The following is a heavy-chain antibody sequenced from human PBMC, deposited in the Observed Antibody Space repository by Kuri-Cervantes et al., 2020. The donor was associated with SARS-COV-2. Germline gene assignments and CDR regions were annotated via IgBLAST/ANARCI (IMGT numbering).Heavy chain of an antibody. V-gene: IGHV3-7*03. CDR3: TTLTDY. CDR1: GFSFTTYG. Sequence: GGSLRLSCAASGFSFTTYGMSWVRQAPGKGLEWVANIKQDGSEKYYVDSVKGRFTISRDNAKNSLYLQMNSLKTEDTAVYYCTTLTDYWGQGALVTVSS. J-gene: IGHJ4*02. CDR2: IKQDGSEK.